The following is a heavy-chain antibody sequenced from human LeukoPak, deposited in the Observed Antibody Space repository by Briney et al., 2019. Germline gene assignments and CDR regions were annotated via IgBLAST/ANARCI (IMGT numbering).Heavy chain of an antibody. CDR3: ARGDSGSDY. J-gene: IGHJ4*02. CDR2: INHSGST. V-gene: IGHV4-34*01. CDR1: GGSFSGYY. D-gene: IGHD1-26*01. Sequence: SETLSLTCAVYGGSFSGYYWSWIRQPPGKGLEWIGEINHSGSTNYNPSLKSRVTISVDTSKNQFSLKLSSVTAADTAVYYCARGDSGSDYWGQGTLVTVSS.